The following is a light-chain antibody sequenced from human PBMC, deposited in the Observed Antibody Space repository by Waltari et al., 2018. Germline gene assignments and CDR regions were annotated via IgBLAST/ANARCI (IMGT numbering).Light chain of an antibody. CDR1: QIVSGY. CDR2: DAN. CDR3: QHRISWPYT. J-gene: IGKJ2*01. Sequence: IVLTQSPATLSFPTGESTPLPCRASQIVSGYLAWYQQRPGQAPRLLIYDANHRATGIPARFSGSGSGTDFTLTISSLEPEDFVVYYCQHRISWPYTFGQGTKLQI. V-gene: IGKV3-11*01.